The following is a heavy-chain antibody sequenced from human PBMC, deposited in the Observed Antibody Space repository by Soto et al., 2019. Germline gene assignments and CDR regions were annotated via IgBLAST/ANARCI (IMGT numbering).Heavy chain of an antibody. CDR2: IIPIFGTA. CDR1: GGTFSSYS. D-gene: IGHD3-22*01. J-gene: IGHJ4*02. Sequence: SVKVSCKASGGTFSSYSISWVRQAPGQGLEWMGGIIPIFGTANYAQKFQGRVTITADESTSTAYMELSSLRSEDTAVYYCARDRGDYDSSGYSYYFDYWGQGTLVSVSS. V-gene: IGHV1-69*13. CDR3: ARDRGDYDSSGYSYYFDY.